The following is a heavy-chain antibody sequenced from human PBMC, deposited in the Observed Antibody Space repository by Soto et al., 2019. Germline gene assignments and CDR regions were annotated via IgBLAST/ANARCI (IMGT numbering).Heavy chain of an antibody. CDR3: AKASIPVAGGYFDY. CDR2: ISGSGEII. CDR1: GFTVSRFA. D-gene: IGHD6-19*01. J-gene: IGHJ4*02. Sequence: PGGSLRLSCAASGFTVSRFAMSWVRQAPGKGLEWVSVISGSGEIIYYADSAKGRFTISRDNSKNTLYLQINSLSAEDTAVYYCAKASIPVAGGYFDYWGQGSLVTVSS. V-gene: IGHV3-23*01.